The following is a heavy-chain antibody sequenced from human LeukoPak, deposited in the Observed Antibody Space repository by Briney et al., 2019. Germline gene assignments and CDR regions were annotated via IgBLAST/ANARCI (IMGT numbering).Heavy chain of an antibody. CDR3: ARKRLSTYYGSGSHYDY. CDR1: GDSVSSNTVA. Sequence: SQTLSLTCVISGDSVSSNTVAWNWIRQSPSRGLEWLGRTYQRSVYYGMSVKGRITINPDTSNNRLSLHLNSVTPEDTAVYYCARKRLSTYYGSGSHYDYWGQGTLVTVSS. J-gene: IGHJ4*02. D-gene: IGHD3-10*01. CDR2: TYQRSV. V-gene: IGHV6-1*01.